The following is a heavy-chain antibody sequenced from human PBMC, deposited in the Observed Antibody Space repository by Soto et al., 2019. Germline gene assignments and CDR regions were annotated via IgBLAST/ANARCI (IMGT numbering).Heavy chain of an antibody. D-gene: IGHD2-15*01. Sequence: DVQLLESGGGLVQPEGSLRLSCAGSGFTFSSYAMGCVRQGPGKGLEWVAVVSIGGSTHYADSVRGRFTISRDNSKNTLSLQMNSLTAEDTAVYFCAKRRGAGGHFDYWGQGALVTVTS. CDR2: VSIGGST. V-gene: IGHV3-23*01. CDR3: AKRRGAGGHFDY. CDR1: GFTFSSYA. J-gene: IGHJ4*02.